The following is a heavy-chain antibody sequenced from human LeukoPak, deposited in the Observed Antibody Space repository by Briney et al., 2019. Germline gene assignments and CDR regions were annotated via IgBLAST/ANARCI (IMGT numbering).Heavy chain of an antibody. D-gene: IGHD5-18*01. Sequence: GGSLRLSCAASGFTFSSYSMNWVRQAPGKGLEWVSSISSGSSYIYYADSVKGRFTISRDNAKNSLYLQMNSLRAEDMAVYYCARALGGYSSGKGLIDSWGQGTLVTVSS. J-gene: IGHJ4*02. CDR1: GFTFSSYS. CDR2: ISSGSSYI. CDR3: ARALGGYSSGKGLIDS. V-gene: IGHV3-21*01.